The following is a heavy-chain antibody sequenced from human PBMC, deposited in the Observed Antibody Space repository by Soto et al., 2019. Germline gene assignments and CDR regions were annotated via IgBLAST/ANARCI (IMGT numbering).Heavy chain of an antibody. CDR2: IYPGDSDT. D-gene: IGHD6-13*01. CDR1: GYSFTSYW. CDR3: ARQGSRSGYSSSWYRTSFYYYGMDV. J-gene: IGHJ6*02. V-gene: IGHV5-51*01. Sequence: GESLKISCTGSGYSFTSYWIGWVRQMPGKGLEWMGIIYPGDSDTRYSPSFQGQVTISADKSISTAYLQWSSLKASDTAMYYCARQGSRSGYSSSWYRTSFYYYGMDVWGQGTTVTVSS.